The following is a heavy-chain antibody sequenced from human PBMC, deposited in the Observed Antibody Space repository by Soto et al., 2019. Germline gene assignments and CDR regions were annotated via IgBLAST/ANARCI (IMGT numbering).Heavy chain of an antibody. D-gene: IGHD3-10*01. CDR3: ARGGRYVSGSTSGHFQH. CDR2: IIPIFGTE. Sequence: QVQLVQSGAEVKKPGSSVKGSCKASGGTFSSYAISWVRQAPGQGLEWMGGIIPIFGTENYAQKFQARVTITEDESTSTAYMEVRSMRSEDTAVYYCARGGRYVSGSTSGHFQHWGQGTLVTVSS. V-gene: IGHV1-69*12. J-gene: IGHJ1*01. CDR1: GGTFSSYA.